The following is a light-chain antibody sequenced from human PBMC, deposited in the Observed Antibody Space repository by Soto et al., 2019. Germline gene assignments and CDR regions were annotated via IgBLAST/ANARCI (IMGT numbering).Light chain of an antibody. CDR2: GAS. CDR1: QSVGGN. CDR3: QQYGSSGT. J-gene: IGKJ1*01. V-gene: IGKV3-20*01. Sequence: VVMTQSPTTLSVSPGESATLSCRASQSVGGNLAWYQQKPGQPPSLLIYGASTRATGIPDRFSGSGSGTDFTLTIRRLEPEDFAVYYCQQYGSSGTFGQGTKGDIK.